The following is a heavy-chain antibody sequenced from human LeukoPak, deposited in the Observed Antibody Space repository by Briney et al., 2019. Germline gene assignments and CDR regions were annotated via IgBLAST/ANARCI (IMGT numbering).Heavy chain of an antibody. Sequence: SQTLSLTCTVSGGSISSGAYYWGWIRQPAGKGLEWIGYIYYSGSTNYNPSPKSRVTISVDTSKNQFSLKLSSVTAADTAVYYCASGVVAGFDYWGQGTLVTVSS. D-gene: IGHD6-19*01. V-gene: IGHV4-61*10. J-gene: IGHJ4*02. CDR1: GGSISSGAYY. CDR3: ASGVVAGFDY. CDR2: IYYSGST.